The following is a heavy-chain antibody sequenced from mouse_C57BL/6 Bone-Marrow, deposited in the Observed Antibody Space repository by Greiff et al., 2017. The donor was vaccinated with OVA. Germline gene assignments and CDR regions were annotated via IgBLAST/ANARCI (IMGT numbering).Heavy chain of an antibody. Sequence: QVQLQQPGAELVRPGTSVKLSCKASGYTFTSYWMHWVKQRPGQGLEWIGVIDPSDSYTNYHQKLKGKATLTVDTSSSTAYMQLSSLTSEDSAVYYCAYFDYWGQGTTLTVSS. CDR3: AYFDY. J-gene: IGHJ2*01. V-gene: IGHV1-59*01. CDR2: IDPSDSYT. CDR1: GYTFTSYW.